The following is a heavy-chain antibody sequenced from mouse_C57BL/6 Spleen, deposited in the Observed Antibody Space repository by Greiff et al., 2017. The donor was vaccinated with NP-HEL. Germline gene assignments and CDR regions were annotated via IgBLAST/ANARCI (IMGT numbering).Heavy chain of an antibody. J-gene: IGHJ2*01. D-gene: IGHD1-1*01. Sequence: QVQLQQPGAELVRPGSSVKLSCKASGYTFTSYWMHWVKQRPIQGLEWIGNIDPSDSETHYNQKFKDKATLTVDKSSSTAYMQLSSLTSEDSAVYYCARGGYYYGSSLYYFDYWGQGTTLTVSS. V-gene: IGHV1-52*01. CDR1: GYTFTSYW. CDR3: ARGGYYYGSSLYYFDY. CDR2: IDPSDSET.